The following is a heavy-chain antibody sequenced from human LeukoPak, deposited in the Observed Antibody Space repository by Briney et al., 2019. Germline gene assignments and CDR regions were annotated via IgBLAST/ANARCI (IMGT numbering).Heavy chain of an antibody. CDR1: GFAFSNFW. J-gene: IGHJ4*02. CDR2: IKTDGSST. Sequence: GGSLRLSCTASGFAFSNFWMHWVRQAPGKGLVWVSRIKTDGSSTNYADSVKGRFTISRDNAKNTLYLQMNSLRAEDTAVYYCLRDRDYWGQGTLVTVSS. CDR3: LRDRDY. V-gene: IGHV3-74*01.